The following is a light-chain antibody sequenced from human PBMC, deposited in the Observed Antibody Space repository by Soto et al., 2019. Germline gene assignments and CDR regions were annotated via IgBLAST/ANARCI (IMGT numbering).Light chain of an antibody. CDR2: DVS. CDR1: TSDFGGYNY. Sequence: QSALTQPASVSGSAGQSSSLSRTGTTSDFGGYNYVSWYQQHPGRASKLLIYDVSNRPSGVSNRFSAYKSGNTASLTISGLRAEDEADYYCSSYTSSSPYVFGTGSNVIVL. V-gene: IGLV2-14*01. J-gene: IGLJ1*01. CDR3: SSYTSSSPYV.